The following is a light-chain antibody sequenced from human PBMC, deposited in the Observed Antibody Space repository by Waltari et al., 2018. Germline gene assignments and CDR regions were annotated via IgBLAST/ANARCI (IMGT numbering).Light chain of an antibody. J-gene: IGKJ3*01. CDR2: KTS. CDR3: XXXXXYPLT. V-gene: IGKV1-5*03. CDR1: QSISTW. Sequence: DVQMTQSPSTLSASVGDRVTITCRASQSISTWLAWYQQKPGKAPKLLIYKTSSLETGVPSRFIGSGSGTEFTLTISSLQPDDXXTXXXXXXXXYPLTFGXGTKVDIK.